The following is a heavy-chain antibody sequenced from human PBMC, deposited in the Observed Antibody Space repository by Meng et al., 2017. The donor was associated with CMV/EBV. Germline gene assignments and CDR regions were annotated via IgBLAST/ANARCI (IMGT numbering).Heavy chain of an antibody. CDR1: GDSISSGDYY. CDR3: ARLYYDFWSGYDR. J-gene: IGHJ5*02. D-gene: IGHD3-3*01. Sequence: VSGDSISSGDYYWSWIRQPPGKGLEWIGYIYYGGSTNYNPSLKSRVTISVDTSKNQFSLKLSSVTAADTAVYYCARLYYDFWSGYDRWGQGTLVTVSS. CDR2: IYYGGST. V-gene: IGHV4-61*08.